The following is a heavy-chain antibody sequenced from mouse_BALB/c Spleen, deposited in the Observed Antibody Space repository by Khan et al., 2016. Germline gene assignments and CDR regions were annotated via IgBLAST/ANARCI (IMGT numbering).Heavy chain of an antibody. V-gene: IGHV1S135*01. D-gene: IGHD2-2*01. CDR3: ACGYDLSWFAY. CDR2: IDPYNGGT. Sequence: VQLQQSGPELVKPGASVKVFCKASGYAFTSYNMYWVKQSHGKSLEWIGYIDPYNGGTSYNQKFKGKATLTVDKSSSTAYMHLNSLTSEDSAVYDCACGYDLSWFAYWGQGTLVTVSA. CDR1: GYAFTSYN. J-gene: IGHJ3*01.